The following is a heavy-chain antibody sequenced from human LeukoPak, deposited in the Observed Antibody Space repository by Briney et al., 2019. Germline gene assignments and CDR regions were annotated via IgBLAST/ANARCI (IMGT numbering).Heavy chain of an antibody. CDR2: ISWNSGSI. CDR3: AKGAAAAGFFDY. J-gene: IGHJ4*02. CDR1: GFTFSSYA. Sequence: PGGSLRLSCAASGFTFSSYAMSWVRQAPGKGLEWVSGISWNSGSIGYADSVKGRFTISRDNAKNSLYLQMNSLRAEDTALYYCAKGAAAAGFFDYWGQGTLVTVSS. D-gene: IGHD6-13*01. V-gene: IGHV3-9*01.